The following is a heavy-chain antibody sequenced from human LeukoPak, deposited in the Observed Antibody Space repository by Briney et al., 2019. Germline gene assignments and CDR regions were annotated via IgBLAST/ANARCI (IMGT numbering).Heavy chain of an antibody. J-gene: IGHJ4*02. CDR2: INPNSGGT. CDR3: ARGRPGDYFDY. Sequence: ASVKVSCKASGSTFTGYFMHWVRQAPGQGLEWMGWINPNSGGTSYLQNFQGRVTMTRDTSISTAYMDLSRLRPDDTAVYYCARGRPGDYFDYWGQGTLVTVSS. V-gene: IGHV1-2*02. D-gene: IGHD6-25*01. CDR1: GSTFTGYF.